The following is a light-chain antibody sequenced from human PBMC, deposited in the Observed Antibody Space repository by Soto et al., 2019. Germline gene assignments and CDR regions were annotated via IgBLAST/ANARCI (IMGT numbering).Light chain of an antibody. CDR3: ASWDDSLSAFV. Sequence: QSVLTQPPSASGSPGQRVTVSCSGRGSNIGNNPVNWFQQLPGTAPKLLIYSNDQRPSGVPDRFSGSRSGTSASLAIGGLQSEDEADYCCASWDDSLSAFVFGTGTKVTVL. J-gene: IGLJ1*01. CDR1: GSNIGNNP. V-gene: IGLV1-44*01. CDR2: SND.